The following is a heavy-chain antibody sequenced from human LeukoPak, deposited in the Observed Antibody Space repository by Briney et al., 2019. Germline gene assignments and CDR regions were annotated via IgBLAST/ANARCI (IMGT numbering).Heavy chain of an antibody. Sequence: SETLSLTCTVSGGSISSSSYYWGWIRQTPGKGLEWIGSIGIIYYSGSTYYNPSLKSRVTISVSTSRNQFSLRLSSVTAADTAVYYCARAMVGATRGFDPWGQGTLVTVSS. CDR3: ARAMVGATRGFDP. CDR1: GGSISSSSYY. D-gene: IGHD1-26*01. V-gene: IGHV4-39*01. J-gene: IGHJ5*02. CDR2: IGIIYYSGST.